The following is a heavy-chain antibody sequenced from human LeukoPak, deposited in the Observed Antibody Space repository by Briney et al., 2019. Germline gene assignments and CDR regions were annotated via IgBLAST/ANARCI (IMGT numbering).Heavy chain of an antibody. CDR2: INHSGST. CDR3: AREGVAARPFDY. V-gene: IGHV4-34*01. D-gene: IGHD6-6*01. CDR1: GGSFSGYY. Sequence: SETLSLTCAVYGGSFSGYYWSWIRQPPGKGLEWIGEINHSGSTNYNPSLKSRVTISVDTSKNQFSLKLSSVTAADTAVYYCAREGVAARPFDYWGQGTLVTVSS. J-gene: IGHJ4*02.